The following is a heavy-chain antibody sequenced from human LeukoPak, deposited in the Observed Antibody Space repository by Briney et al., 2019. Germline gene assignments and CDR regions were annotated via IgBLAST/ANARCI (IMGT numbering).Heavy chain of an antibody. CDR2: IYYSGST. J-gene: IGHJ4*02. CDR1: GGSINSYY. Sequence: PSETLSLTCTVSGGSINSYYWSWIRQPPGKGLEWIGYIYYSGSTNYNPSLKSRVTISVDTSKNQFSLKLSSVTAADTAVYYCARGREGSNWGQATLVTVSS. CDR3: ARGREGSN. V-gene: IGHV4-59*01.